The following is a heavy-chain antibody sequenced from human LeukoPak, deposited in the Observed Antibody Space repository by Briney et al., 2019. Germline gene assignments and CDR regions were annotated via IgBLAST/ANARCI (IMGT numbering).Heavy chain of an antibody. J-gene: IGHJ6*03. D-gene: IGHD3-22*01. CDR3: ARNRRYYDTRGYYYYYYMDV. CDR1: GGSFSGYY. CDR2: INHSGST. Sequence: SETLSLTCAVYGGSFSGYYWSWIRQPPGKGLEWIGEINHSGSTNYNPSLKSRVTISVDTSKNQFSLKLSSVTAADTAVYYCARNRRYYDTRGYYYYYYMDVWGKGTTVTISS. V-gene: IGHV4-34*01.